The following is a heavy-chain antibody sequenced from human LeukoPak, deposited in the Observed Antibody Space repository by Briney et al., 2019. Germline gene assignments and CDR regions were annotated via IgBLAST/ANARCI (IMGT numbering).Heavy chain of an antibody. CDR1: GFTFSSYA. V-gene: IGHV3-23*01. J-gene: IGHJ3*02. D-gene: IGHD2-2*02. Sequence: GGSLRLSCAASGFTFSSYAMSWVRQAPGKGLEWVSAISGSGGSTYYADSVKGRFTISRDNSKNTLYLQMNSLRAEDTAVYYCAKAVRYCSSTSCHTGRFDAFDIWGQGTMVTVSS. CDR3: AKAVRYCSSTSCHTGRFDAFDI. CDR2: ISGSGGST.